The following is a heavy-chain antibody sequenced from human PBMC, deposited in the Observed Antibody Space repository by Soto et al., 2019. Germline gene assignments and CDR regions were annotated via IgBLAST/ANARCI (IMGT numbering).Heavy chain of an antibody. J-gene: IGHJ6*02. CDR2: INPNSGGT. D-gene: IGHD6-19*01. CDR3: ARDRGSGWYLTYYSYGMDV. Sequence: ASVKVSCKASGYTFSGYYMHWVRQAPGQGLEWMGWINPNSGGTNYAQKFQGRVTMTRDTSISTAYMELSRLRSDDTAVYYCARDRGSGWYLTYYSYGMDVWGQGTTVTVFS. V-gene: IGHV1-2*02. CDR1: GYTFSGYY.